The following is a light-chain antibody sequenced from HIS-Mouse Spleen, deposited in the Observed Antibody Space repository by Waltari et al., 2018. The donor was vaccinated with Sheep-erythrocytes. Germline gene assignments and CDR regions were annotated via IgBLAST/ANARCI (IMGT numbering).Light chain of an antibody. CDR3: SSYTSSSTLLYV. CDR1: SSDVCGNNY. CDR2: EVS. J-gene: IGLJ1*01. Sequence: QSALTQPASVSGSPGQSITISCTGTSSDVCGNNYVSWYQQHPGKAPKLIIYEVSNRPSGVSNRFSGSKSGNTASLTISGLQAEDEADYYCSSYTSSSTLLYVFGTGTKVTVL. V-gene: IGLV2-14*01.